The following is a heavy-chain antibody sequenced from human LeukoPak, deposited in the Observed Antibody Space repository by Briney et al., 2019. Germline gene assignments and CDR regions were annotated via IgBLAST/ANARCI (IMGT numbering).Heavy chain of an antibody. J-gene: IGHJ4*02. CDR1: GGSISSYY. V-gene: IGHV4-59*01. Sequence: SETLSLTCTVSGGSISSYYWSWVRQPPGKGLEWIGHIYYSGSTNYNPSLKSRVTISVDTSKNQFSLKLSSVTAADTAVYYCARRGATGFDYWGQGTLVTVSS. D-gene: IGHD1-26*01. CDR2: IYYSGST. CDR3: ARRGATGFDY.